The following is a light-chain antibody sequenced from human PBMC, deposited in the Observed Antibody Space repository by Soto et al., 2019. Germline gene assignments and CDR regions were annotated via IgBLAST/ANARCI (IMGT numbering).Light chain of an antibody. CDR1: QDISIY. Sequence: DIRMTQSPSSLSASVGDRVTISCQASQDISIYLTWYQHKPREAPTVLIYDASTLETGVPSSFSGSGPGTYFTFTIISLQPEAIPTYHCQQDEILPYTGGQGTKLEIK. V-gene: IGKV1-33*01. CDR3: QQDEILPYT. J-gene: IGKJ2*01. CDR2: DAS.